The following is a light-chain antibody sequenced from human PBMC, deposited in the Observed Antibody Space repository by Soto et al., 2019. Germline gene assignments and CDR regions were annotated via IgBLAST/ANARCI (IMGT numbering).Light chain of an antibody. CDR2: GNT. CDR1: SSSIGAGYD. J-gene: IGLJ1*01. Sequence: QPVLTQPPSGSGAPGQRVNISCTGSSSSIGAGYDVHWYQQLPGTVPKLPSFGNTNRPPGVPARFSASKSGTSASLAITGLQAEDEADYYCQSYDSSLGGFYVFGTGTKLTVL. V-gene: IGLV1-40*01. CDR3: QSYDSSLGGFYV.